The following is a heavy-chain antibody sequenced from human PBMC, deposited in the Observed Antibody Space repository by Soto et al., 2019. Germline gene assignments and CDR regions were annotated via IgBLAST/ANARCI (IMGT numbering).Heavy chain of an antibody. Sequence: VQLVESGGGLVQPGRSLRLSCVTSGFTFDDYTMHWVRQAPGKGLEWVSSIRWNSGNIDYADSVKGRFTVSRDNARNSLYLHMDSLKSEDTALYYCARDASITTSYLPYWGQGTLVTVSS. CDR3: ARDASITTSYLPY. CDR2: IRWNSGNI. CDR1: GFTFDDYT. V-gene: IGHV3-9*01. J-gene: IGHJ4*02. D-gene: IGHD1-1*01.